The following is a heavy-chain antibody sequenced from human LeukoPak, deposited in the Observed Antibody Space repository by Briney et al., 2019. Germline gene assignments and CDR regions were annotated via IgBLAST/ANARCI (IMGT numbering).Heavy chain of an antibody. CDR3: ARVPYNYDTSSYYYRYYFDY. CDR2: INPSGGST. CDR1: GFNFSSYA. J-gene: IGHJ4*02. Sequence: GGSLRLSCAASGFNFSSYAMSWVRQSPGKGLEWVSAINPSGGSTYYADSVRGRFTISRDNSKNTLYLQMNSLRAEDTAIYFCARVPYNYDTSSYYYRYYFDYWGQGTLVTVSS. V-gene: IGHV3-23*01. D-gene: IGHD3-22*01.